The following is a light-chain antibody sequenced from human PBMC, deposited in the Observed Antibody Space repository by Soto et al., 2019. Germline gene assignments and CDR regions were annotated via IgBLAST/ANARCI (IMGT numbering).Light chain of an antibody. CDR3: HQYGSAPAWT. CDR1: QSISSSY. CDR2: GAS. Sequence: EIVLTQSPGTLSLFPGERATLSCRASQSISSSYLAWYQQKPGQAPRLLIHGASNRATGIPDRFSGAGSGTDFPLTISRLEPEDFAVYYCHQYGSAPAWTFGQGTKVEIK. J-gene: IGKJ1*01. V-gene: IGKV3-20*01.